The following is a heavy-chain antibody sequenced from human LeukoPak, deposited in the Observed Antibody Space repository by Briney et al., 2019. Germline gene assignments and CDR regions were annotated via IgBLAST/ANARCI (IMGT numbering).Heavy chain of an antibody. V-gene: IGHV3-23*01. CDR1: GFTFSSYA. Sequence: PGGSLRLSRAASGFTFSSYAMSWVRQAPGKGLEWVSAISGSGGSTYYADSVKGRFTISRDNSKNTLYLQMNSLRAEDTAVYYCAKGMEWGLLIAFDYWGQGTLVTVSS. CDR2: ISGSGGST. J-gene: IGHJ4*02. D-gene: IGHD1-26*01. CDR3: AKGMEWGLLIAFDY.